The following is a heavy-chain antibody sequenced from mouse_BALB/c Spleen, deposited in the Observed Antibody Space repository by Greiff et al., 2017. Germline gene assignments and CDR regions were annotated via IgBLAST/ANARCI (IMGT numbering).Heavy chain of an antibody. J-gene: IGHJ4*01. D-gene: IGHD1-1*02. CDR1: GFTFSSYA. CDR2: ISSGGST. CDR3: ARTYYLYAMDY. Sequence: EVQRVESGGGLVKPGGSLKLSCAASGFTFSSYAMSWVRQTPEKRLEWVASISSGGSTYYPDSVKGRFTISRDNARNILYLQMSSLRSEDTAMYYCARTYYLYAMDYWGQGTSVTVSS. V-gene: IGHV5-6-5*01.